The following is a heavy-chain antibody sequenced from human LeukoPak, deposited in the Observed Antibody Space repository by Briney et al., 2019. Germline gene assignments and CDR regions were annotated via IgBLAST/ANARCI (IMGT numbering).Heavy chain of an antibody. CDR2: INHSGST. V-gene: IGHV4-34*01. CDR3: ARADNLNAFDY. D-gene: IGHD1-1*01. Sequence: SETLSLTCAVYGGSFSGYYWSWIRQPPGKGLEWIGEINHSGSTNYNPSLKSRVTISGDTSKNQFSLKLSSVTAADTAVYYCARADNLNAFDYWGQGTLVTVSS. CDR1: GGSFSGYY. J-gene: IGHJ4*02.